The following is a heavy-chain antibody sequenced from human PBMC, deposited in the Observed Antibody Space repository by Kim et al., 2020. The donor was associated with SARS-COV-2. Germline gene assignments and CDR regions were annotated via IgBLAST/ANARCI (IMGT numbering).Heavy chain of an antibody. CDR2: INAGNGNT. D-gene: IGHD3-10*01. CDR3: ARGTYGSGRGGRDAGYYYYGMDV. V-gene: IGHV1-3*01. Sequence: ASVKVSCKASGYTFTSYAMHWVRQAPGQRLEWMGWINAGNGNTKYSQKFQGRVTITRDTSASTAYMELSSLRSEDTAVYYCARGTYGSGRGGRDAGYYYYGMDVWGQGTTVTVSS. J-gene: IGHJ6*02. CDR1: GYTFTSYA.